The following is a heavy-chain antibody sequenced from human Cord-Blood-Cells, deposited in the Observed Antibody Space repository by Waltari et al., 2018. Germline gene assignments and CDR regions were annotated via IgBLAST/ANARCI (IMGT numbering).Heavy chain of an antibody. Sequence: QVQLQESGPGLVKPSETLSLTCTVSGGSISSYYWSWIRQPPGKGLEWIGYIYYSGSTNYNPSLKSRVTISVDTSKNQFSLKLSSVTAADTAVHYCARGGLLDYWGQGTLVTVSS. CDR2: IYYSGST. V-gene: IGHV4-59*08. CDR1: GGSISSYY. J-gene: IGHJ4*02. D-gene: IGHD2-21*02. CDR3: ARGGLLDY.